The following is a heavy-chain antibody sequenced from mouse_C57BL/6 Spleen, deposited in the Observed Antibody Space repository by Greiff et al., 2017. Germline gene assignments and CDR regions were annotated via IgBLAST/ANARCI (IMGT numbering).Heavy chain of an antibody. CDR1: GYTFTSYW. Sequence: QVQLQQPGAELVKPGASVTLSCKASGYTFTSYWMHWVKQRPGQDLEWIGMIHPNSGSTNYNEKFKNKATLTVDTSSSTAYMQLSSLTSEDSAVYSCARGLTGTSAWFAEWGQGTLVTVSA. CDR3: ARGLTGTSAWFAE. CDR2: IHPNSGST. V-gene: IGHV1-64*01. D-gene: IGHD4-1*01. J-gene: IGHJ3*01.